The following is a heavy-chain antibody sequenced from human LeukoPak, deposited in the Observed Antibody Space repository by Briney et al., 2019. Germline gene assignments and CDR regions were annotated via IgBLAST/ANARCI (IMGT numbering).Heavy chain of an antibody. CDR1: GFTVSSNF. Sequence: GGSLRLSCTVAGFTVSSNFMSWVRQAPEQGLEWVSVIYSGGNTYYADSVSGRFTISRDNSKNTVYLQMNSLRADDTAVYYCARNHILGYWHFDLWGRGTLVTVSS. J-gene: IGHJ2*01. V-gene: IGHV3-53*01. D-gene: IGHD1-26*01. CDR3: ARNHILGYWHFDL. CDR2: IYSGGNT.